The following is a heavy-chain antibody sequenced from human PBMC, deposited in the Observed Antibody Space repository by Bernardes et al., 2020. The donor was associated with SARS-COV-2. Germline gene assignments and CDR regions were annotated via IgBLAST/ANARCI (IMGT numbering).Heavy chain of an antibody. CDR1: GFTFSSYS. CDR3: TRSLSSGWYFEY. D-gene: IGHD6-19*01. Sequence: GGPLRLSCAASGFTFSSYSMNWVRQAPGLGLEWVASISGSTSIYTYYSDSVRGRFTISRDNAKNSLYLQMNSLRADDTAVYYCTRSLSSGWYFEYWGRGTLATVSS. J-gene: IGHJ4*02. CDR2: ISGSTSIYT. V-gene: IGHV3-21*01.